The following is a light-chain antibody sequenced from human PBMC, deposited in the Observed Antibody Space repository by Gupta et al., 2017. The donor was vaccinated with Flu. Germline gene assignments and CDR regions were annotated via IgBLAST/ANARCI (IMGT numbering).Light chain of an antibody. CDR2: DAS. Sequence: DIQMTPSPSSLSASVGDRVTITCQASQDSSNYLNWYQQKPGKAPKLLIYDASNLETGVPSRFSGSGSGTDFTFTISSLQPEDIATYYCQQYDNPPYSFGQGTKLEIK. V-gene: IGKV1-33*01. CDR3: QQYDNPPYS. J-gene: IGKJ2*03. CDR1: QDSSNY.